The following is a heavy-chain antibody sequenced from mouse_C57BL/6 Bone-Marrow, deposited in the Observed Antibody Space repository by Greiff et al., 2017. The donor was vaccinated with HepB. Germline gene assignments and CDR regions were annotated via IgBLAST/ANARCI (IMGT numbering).Heavy chain of an antibody. CDR3: AIPYYFDY. V-gene: IGHV1-7*01. CDR2: INPSSGYT. Sequence: VQVVESGAELAKPGASVKLSCKASGYTFTSYWMHWVKQRPGQGLEWIGYINPSSGYTKYNQKFKDKATLTADKSSSTAYMQLSSLTYEDSAVYYCAIPYYFDYWGQGTTLTVSS. J-gene: IGHJ2*01. CDR1: GYTFTSYW.